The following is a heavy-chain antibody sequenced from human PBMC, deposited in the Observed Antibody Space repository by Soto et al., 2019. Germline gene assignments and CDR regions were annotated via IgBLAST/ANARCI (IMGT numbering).Heavy chain of an antibody. CDR3: ARVGGSSSPGGDWFDP. J-gene: IGHJ5*02. D-gene: IGHD6-6*01. CDR2: ISAYNGNT. V-gene: IGHV1-18*01. Sequence: ASVEGSRKASGYTFTSYGISWVRQAPGQGLEWMGWISAYNGNTNYAQKLQGRVTMTTDTSTSTAYMELSSLRSEDTAVYYCARVGGSSSPGGDWFDPWGQGTLVTVSS. CDR1: GYTFTSYG.